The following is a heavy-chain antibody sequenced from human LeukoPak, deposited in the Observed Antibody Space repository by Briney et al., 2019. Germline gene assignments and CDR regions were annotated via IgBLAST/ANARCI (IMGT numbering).Heavy chain of an antibody. Sequence: PGGSLRLSCVASGFTFSSYWMTWVRQAPGKGLEWLANIKEDGSIQYYLDSVRGRFTISRDNAKTSVYLQLNSLRADDTAVYYCARDVWTGVAVSDYWGQGTLVTVS. J-gene: IGHJ4*02. CDR1: GFTFSSYW. CDR3: ARDVWTGVAVSDY. V-gene: IGHV3-7*01. CDR2: IKEDGSIQ. D-gene: IGHD6-19*01.